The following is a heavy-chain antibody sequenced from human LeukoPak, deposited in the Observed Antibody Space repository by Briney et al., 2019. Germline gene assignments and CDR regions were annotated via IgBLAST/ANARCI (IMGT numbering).Heavy chain of an antibody. CDR1: GFTFSSYW. J-gene: IGHJ5*01. Sequence: GGSLRLSCTASGFTFSSYWMSWVRQAPGKGLEWVANIKYDGSEKYYVDSVKGRFTISRDNAKNSLYLQMNSLRAEDTAVFYCAREPPRERWFESWGQGTLVTVYS. CDR3: AREPPRERWFES. D-gene: IGHD1-1*01. V-gene: IGHV3-7*03. CDR2: IKYDGSEK.